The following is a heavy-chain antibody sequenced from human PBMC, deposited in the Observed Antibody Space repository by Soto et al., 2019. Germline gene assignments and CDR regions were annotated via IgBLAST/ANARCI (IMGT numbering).Heavy chain of an antibody. D-gene: IGHD1-7*01. CDR1: GGSFSGYY. Sequence: SETLSLTWAVYGGSFSGYYWSWIRQPPGKGLEWIGEINHSGSTNYNPSLKSRVTISVDTSKNQFSLKLSSVTAADTAVYYCASRTTAYFDYWGQGTLVTVSS. V-gene: IGHV4-34*01. CDR2: INHSGST. CDR3: ASRTTAYFDY. J-gene: IGHJ4*02.